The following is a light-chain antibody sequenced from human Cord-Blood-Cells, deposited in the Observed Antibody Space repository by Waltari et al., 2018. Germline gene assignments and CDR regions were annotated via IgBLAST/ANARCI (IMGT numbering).Light chain of an antibody. V-gene: IGLV3-1*01. CDR1: KLGDKY. CDR3: QAWDSSNVL. J-gene: IGLJ2*01. Sequence: SYELTQPPSVSVSPGQTASITCSGDKLGDKYACWYQQKPGQSPVLVIYQASKRPSGIPERFSGSYSGNTATLTISGTQAMDEADYYCQAWDSSNVLFGGGTKLTVL. CDR2: QAS.